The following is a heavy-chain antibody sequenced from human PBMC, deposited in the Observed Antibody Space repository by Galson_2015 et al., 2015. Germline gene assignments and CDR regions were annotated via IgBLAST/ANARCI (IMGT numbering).Heavy chain of an antibody. J-gene: IGHJ6*03. CDR2: IYYSGNT. Sequence: ETLSLTCTVSGGSISSRSYYWGWIRQPPGKGLGWIGSIYYSGNTYYNPSLKSRVTISVDTSKNHFSLKLSSVTAADTAVYYCARGRMVRGVQYYSYYHDMDVWGKGTTVTVSS. CDR3: ARGRMVRGVQYYSYYHDMDV. V-gene: IGHV4-39*02. D-gene: IGHD3-10*01. CDR1: GGSISSRSYY.